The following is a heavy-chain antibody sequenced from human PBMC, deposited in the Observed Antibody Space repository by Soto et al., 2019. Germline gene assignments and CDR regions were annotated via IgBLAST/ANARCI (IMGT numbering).Heavy chain of an antibody. J-gene: IGHJ4*02. V-gene: IGHV3-23*01. CDR3: ASRTSGWYFDY. CDR1: GFTFSSYA. Sequence: EVQLLESGGGLVQPGGSLRLSCTASGFTFSSYAMNWVRQAPGKGLEWVSVISGSGGSTYYADSVKGRLTISRDNSKNKLCMQMNSLRAEDTAVYYCASRTSGWYFDYWGQGTLVTGSS. D-gene: IGHD6-19*01. CDR2: ISGSGGST.